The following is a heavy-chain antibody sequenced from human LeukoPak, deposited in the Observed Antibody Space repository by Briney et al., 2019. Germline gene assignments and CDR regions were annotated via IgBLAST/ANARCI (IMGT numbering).Heavy chain of an antibody. CDR3: AKDLLAGYSGYESLPGI. Sequence: PGGSLRLSCAASGFTFSSYAMSWVRQAPGKGLEWVSAISSSGGSTYYADSVKGRFTISRDNSKNTLYLQMNSLRAEDTAVYYCAKDLLAGYSGYESLPGIWGQGTLVTVSS. CDR1: GFTFSSYA. CDR2: ISSSGGST. D-gene: IGHD5-12*01. V-gene: IGHV3-23*01. J-gene: IGHJ4*02.